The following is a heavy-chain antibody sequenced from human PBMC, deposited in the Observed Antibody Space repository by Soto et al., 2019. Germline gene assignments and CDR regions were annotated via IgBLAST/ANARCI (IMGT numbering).Heavy chain of an antibody. V-gene: IGHV1-18*01. D-gene: IGHD3-22*01. CDR1: GYTFTSYG. J-gene: IGHJ4*02. CDR2: ISAYNGNT. Sequence: QVQLVQSGAEVKKPGASVKVSCKASGYTFTSYGISWVRQAPGQGLEWMGWISAYNGNTNYAQKLQGRVTMTTDTSTSTAYMELRSLRSDDTAVYYCARDKGRAYYYDSSGYPTGDWGQGILVTVSS. CDR3: ARDKGRAYYYDSSGYPTGD.